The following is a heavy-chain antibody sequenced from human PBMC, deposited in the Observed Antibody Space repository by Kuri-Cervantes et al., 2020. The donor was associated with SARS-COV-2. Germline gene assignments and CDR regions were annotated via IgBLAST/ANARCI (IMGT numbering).Heavy chain of an antibody. CDR3: ARHVYYDILTGYYNTRGGFDY. V-gene: IGHV4-34*01. D-gene: IGHD3-9*01. CDR2: INHSGST. Sequence: GSLRLSCEVYGGSLSYYYWSWVRQPPGKGLEWIGEINHSGSTYYNPSLKSRVTISVDTSKNQFSLKLSSVTAADTAVYYCARHVYYDILTGYYNTRGGFDYWGQGTLVTVSS. J-gene: IGHJ4*02. CDR1: GGSLSYYY.